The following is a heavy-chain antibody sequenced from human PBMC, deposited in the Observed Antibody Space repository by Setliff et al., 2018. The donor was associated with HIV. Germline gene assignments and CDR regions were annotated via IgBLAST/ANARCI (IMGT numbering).Heavy chain of an antibody. CDR1: GGSISSYH. CDR2: IYYSGST. V-gene: IGHV4-59*08. D-gene: IGHD7-27*01. CDR3: ARHSSVRTWGTGDAFDI. Sequence: ASETLSLTCTVSGGSISSYHWSWIRQPPGKGLERIGYIYYSGSTNYNPSLKSRITISVDTSKNQFSLKLSSVTAADTAVYYCARHSSVRTWGTGDAFDIWGQGTMVTVSS. J-gene: IGHJ3*02.